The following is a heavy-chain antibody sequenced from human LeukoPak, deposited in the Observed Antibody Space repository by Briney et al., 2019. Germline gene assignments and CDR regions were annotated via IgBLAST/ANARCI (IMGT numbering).Heavy chain of an antibody. CDR3: AKRADYGGNSYDS. V-gene: IGHV3-74*01. Sequence: GGSLRLSCAASGFTFSSYWMHWVRQAPGKGLVWVSRINSDGSSSSYADSVKGRFTISRDNAKNTLYLQMNSLRAEDTAVYYCAKRADYGGNSYDSWGQGTLVTVAS. CDR2: INSDGSSS. J-gene: IGHJ4*02. CDR1: GFTFSSYW. D-gene: IGHD4-23*01.